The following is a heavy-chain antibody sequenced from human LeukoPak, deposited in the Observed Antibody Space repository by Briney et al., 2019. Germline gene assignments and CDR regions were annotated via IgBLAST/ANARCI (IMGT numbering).Heavy chain of an antibody. CDR1: GYTFTGYY. J-gene: IGHJ4*02. CDR2: INPNSGGT. V-gene: IGHV1-2*02. Sequence: ASVKVSCKASGYTFTGYYMHWVRQAPEQGLEWMGWINPNSGGTNYAQKFQGRVTMTRDTSISTAYMELSRLRSDDTAVYYCARDFCSGGSCYSRFDYWGQGTLVTVSS. D-gene: IGHD2-15*01. CDR3: ARDFCSGGSCYSRFDY.